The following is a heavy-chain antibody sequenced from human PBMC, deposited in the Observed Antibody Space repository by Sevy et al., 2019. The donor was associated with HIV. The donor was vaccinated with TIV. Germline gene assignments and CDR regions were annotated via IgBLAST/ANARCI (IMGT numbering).Heavy chain of an antibody. V-gene: IGHV3-73*01. J-gene: IGHJ5*02. D-gene: IGHD2-15*01. CDR1: GFTFSGSA. CDR2: IRSNANSYAT. Sequence: GGSLRLSCAASGFTFSGSAMHWVRQASGKGLEWVGRIRSNANSYATAYAASVKGRFTISRDDSKNTAYLQMNSLKTEDTAVYYCTRLPLSCSGGSCHGTWGQGTLVTVSS. CDR3: TRLPLSCSGGSCHGT.